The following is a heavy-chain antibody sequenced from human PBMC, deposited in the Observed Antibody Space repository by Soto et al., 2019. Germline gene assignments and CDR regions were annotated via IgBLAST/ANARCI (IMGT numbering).Heavy chain of an antibody. CDR1: GFTVRTDW. CDR3: VRENYYYGMDV. CDR2: IRSGGNT. Sequence: GGALRLSCAAPGFTVRTDWVYLARQAPGKGLEWVSVIRSGGNTYYADSVEGRFTISRDNSKNTVYLQMNSLRAEDTAVYYCVRENYYYGMDVWGQGTTVTV. V-gene: IGHV3-66*01. J-gene: IGHJ6*02.